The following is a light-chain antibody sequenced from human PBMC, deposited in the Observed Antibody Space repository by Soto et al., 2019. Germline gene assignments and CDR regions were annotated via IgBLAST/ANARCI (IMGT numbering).Light chain of an antibody. J-gene: IGLJ3*02. V-gene: IGLV2-14*01. CDR3: TSYRSSSTWV. CDR1: SSDVGAYNY. Sequence: QSALTQPASVSGSPGQSVTISCTGTSSDVGAYNYVSWYQQHPGKAPKLMIYEVNNRPSGVSNRFSGSKSGNTASLTISGVQAEDEADYYCTSYRSSSTWVFGGGTKVTVL. CDR2: EVN.